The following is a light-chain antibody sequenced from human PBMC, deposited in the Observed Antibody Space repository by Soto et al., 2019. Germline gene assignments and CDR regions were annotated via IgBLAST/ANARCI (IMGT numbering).Light chain of an antibody. Sequence: DIVMTQSPDSLAVSLGERATINCKSSQSVFYHSNNRNYLAWYQQKAGQAPKLLIFWASTRESGVPERFSGSGSGTDFTLTISGLQAEDVAVYYCQQYYSNPVTFGPGTKVEIK. CDR1: QSVFYHSNNRNY. J-gene: IGKJ3*01. V-gene: IGKV4-1*01. CDR2: WAS. CDR3: QQYYSNPVT.